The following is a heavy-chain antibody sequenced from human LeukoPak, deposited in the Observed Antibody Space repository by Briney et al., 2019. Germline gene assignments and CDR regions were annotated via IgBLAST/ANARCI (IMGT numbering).Heavy chain of an antibody. V-gene: IGHV3-23*01. J-gene: IGHJ4*02. CDR3: ARAPVTSCRGAFCYPFDY. CDR2: ISGSGDST. Sequence: GGTLRLSCAASGFTFSSYGMNWVRQAPGKGLEWVSSISGSGDSTDYADSVKGRFTISRDNSKNTLYLQMNRLRVEDAAVYYCARAPVTSCRGAFCYPFDYWGQGTLVTVSS. CDR1: GFTFSSYG. D-gene: IGHD2-15*01.